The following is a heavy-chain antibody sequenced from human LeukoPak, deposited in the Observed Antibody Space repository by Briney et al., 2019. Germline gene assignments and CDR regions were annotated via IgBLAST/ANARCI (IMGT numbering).Heavy chain of an antibody. D-gene: IGHD3-16*01. Sequence: VGSLRLSCAASGFTFSDYILDWVRQTPGKGLEWAGGIRRGANSYTTEYAASVKGRFTISRDDSKNSLYLHMNSLKTEDTAVYHCSRDGGEGGNSAFDIWGQGTMVTVSS. CDR3: SRDGGEGGNSAFDI. CDR1: GFTFSDYI. V-gene: IGHV3-72*01. J-gene: IGHJ3*02. CDR2: IRRGANSYTT.